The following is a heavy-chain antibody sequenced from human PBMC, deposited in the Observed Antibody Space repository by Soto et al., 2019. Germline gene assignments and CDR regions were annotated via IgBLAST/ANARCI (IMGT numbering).Heavy chain of an antibody. Sequence: EVQLVESGGGLVEPGGSLRLSCAASGFTFSNAWMNWVRQTPGKGLEWVGRIKSITEGGSTDNAASVKGRFTVSRDDSKNTLYLQMNSLKTEDTAVYYCATLTRSTALDWYFDLWGRGTLVTVSS. V-gene: IGHV3-15*07. D-gene: IGHD6-13*01. CDR1: GFTFSNAW. CDR2: IKSITEGGST. J-gene: IGHJ2*01. CDR3: ATLTRSTALDWYFDL.